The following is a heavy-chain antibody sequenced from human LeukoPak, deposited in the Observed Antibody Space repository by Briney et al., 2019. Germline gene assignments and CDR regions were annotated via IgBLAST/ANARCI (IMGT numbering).Heavy chain of an antibody. CDR1: GFTYTNFR. D-gene: IGHD1-1*01. Sequence: GRSLRHSCAATGFTYTNFRIHWVRQAPAKGLEWVAAISPDGKIEYYTDSVKGRFTVSRDNSKNMIYLQMNSLRGEDSAVYFCAKINDDDDYWGQGALVTVSS. CDR3: AKINDDDDY. V-gene: IGHV3-30*18. CDR2: ISPDGKIE. J-gene: IGHJ4*02.